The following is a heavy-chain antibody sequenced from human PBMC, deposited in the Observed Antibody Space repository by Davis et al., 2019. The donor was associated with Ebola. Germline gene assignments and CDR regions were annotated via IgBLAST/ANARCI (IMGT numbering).Heavy chain of an antibody. D-gene: IGHD3-16*02. Sequence: AASVKVSCKASGYTFMNYDIAWVRQAPGQGLEWMGWMNPNSGNTGYAQKFQGRVIMTRNTSINTAYMEVSSLTSEDSAMYYCAREVKRATQGSFFDYWGQGTLVTVSS. CDR1: GYTFMNYD. J-gene: IGHJ4*02. CDR2: MNPNSGNT. V-gene: IGHV1-8*01. CDR3: AREVKRATQGSFFDY.